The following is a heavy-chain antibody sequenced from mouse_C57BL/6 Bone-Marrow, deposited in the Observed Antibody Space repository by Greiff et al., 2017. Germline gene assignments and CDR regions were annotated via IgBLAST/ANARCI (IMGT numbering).Heavy chain of an antibody. CDR1: GYTFTSYW. CDR2: INPSNGGT. Sequence: QVQLQQSGTELVKPGASVKLSCKASGYTFTSYWMHWVKQRPGQGLEWIGNINPSNGGTNYNEKFKSKATLTVDKSSSTAYMQLSSLTSEDSAVYYCARGGQLGAWFAYWGQGTLVTVSA. J-gene: IGHJ3*01. D-gene: IGHD3-2*01. V-gene: IGHV1-53*01. CDR3: ARGGQLGAWFAY.